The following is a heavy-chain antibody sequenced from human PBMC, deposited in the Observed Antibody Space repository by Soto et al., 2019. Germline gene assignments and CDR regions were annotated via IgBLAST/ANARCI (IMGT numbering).Heavy chain of an antibody. V-gene: IGHV1-8*01. CDR2: INPNSGNI. CDR3: ARGRASGGYYLLDY. CDR1: GDTFTTYD. J-gene: IGHJ4*02. D-gene: IGHD3-10*01. Sequence: ASVKVSCKASGDTFTTYDINWVRQATGHGLEWMGWINPNSGNIGYAQRFQGRVTMTRDTAIRTAYMEVSSLRSDDTAVYYCARGRASGGYYLLDYWGQGTLVTVSS.